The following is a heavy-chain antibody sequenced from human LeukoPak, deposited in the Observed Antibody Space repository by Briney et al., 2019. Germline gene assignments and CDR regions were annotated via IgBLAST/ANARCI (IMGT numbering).Heavy chain of an antibody. CDR1: GYTFTSYY. CDR2: INPSGGST. J-gene: IGHJ6*03. V-gene: IGHV1-46*01. D-gene: IGHD3-10*01. CDR3: AKSNSINMGRGVIRGYYYYMDV. Sequence: GASVKVSCKASGYTFTSYYMHWVRQAPGQGLEWMGIINPSGGSTSYAQKFQGRVTMTRDMYTSTIYMELSSMRSEDTAVYFCAKSNSINMGRGVIRGYYYYMDVWGKGTTVTVSS.